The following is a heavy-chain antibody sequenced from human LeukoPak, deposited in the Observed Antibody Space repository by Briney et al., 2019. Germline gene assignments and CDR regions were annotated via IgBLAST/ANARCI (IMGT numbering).Heavy chain of an antibody. CDR2: INWNGGST. D-gene: IGHD4-23*01. V-gene: IGHV3-20*04. Sequence: GGSLRLSCAASGFTFSSFAMSWVRQAPGKGLEWVSGINWNGGSTGYADSVKGRFTISRDNAKNSLYLQMNSLRVEDTALYFCAKDLGETTVITRGYYYYGMDVWGQGTTVTVSS. CDR3: AKDLGETTVITRGYYYYGMDV. CDR1: GFTFSSFA. J-gene: IGHJ6*02.